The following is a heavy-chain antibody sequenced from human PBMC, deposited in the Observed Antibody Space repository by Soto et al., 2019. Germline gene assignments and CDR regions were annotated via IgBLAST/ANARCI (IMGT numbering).Heavy chain of an antibody. CDR3: AREGLGGYQLLYRAYFDY. CDR2: INAGNGNT. Sequence: GASVKVSCKASGYTFTSYAMHWVRQAPGQRLEWMGWINAGNGNTKYSQKFQGRVTITRDTSASTAYMELSSLRSEDTAVYYCAREGLGGYQLLYRAYFDYWGQGTLVTVSS. J-gene: IGHJ4*02. V-gene: IGHV1-3*01. D-gene: IGHD2-2*02. CDR1: GYTFTSYA.